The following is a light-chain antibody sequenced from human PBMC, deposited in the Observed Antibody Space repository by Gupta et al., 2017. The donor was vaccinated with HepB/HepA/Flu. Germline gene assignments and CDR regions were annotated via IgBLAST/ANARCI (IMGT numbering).Light chain of an antibody. CDR1: QGISRW. V-gene: IGKV1-5*03. CDR3: QQYNNYMFT. Sequence: DIQMTQSPSTLSASSGDRVTITCRASQGISRWLAWYQQKPGKAPKLLIYKASTLESGVPSRFSGSGSGTEFNLTITSLQPDDFATYYCQQYNNYMFTFGHGTKVDFK. J-gene: IGKJ3*01. CDR2: KAS.